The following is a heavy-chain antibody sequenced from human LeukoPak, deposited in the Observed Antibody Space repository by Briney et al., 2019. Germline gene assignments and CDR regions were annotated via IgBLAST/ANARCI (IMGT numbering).Heavy chain of an antibody. D-gene: IGHD6-19*01. CDR2: IKHDGSKI. Sequence: GGSLRLSCAASGYTFSSYWMSWVRQAPGKGLEWVANIKHDGSKIYYVDSVKGRFTISRDNAKNSLYLQMNSLRAEDTALYYCARGPSSGRSFNYWGQGTLVTVSS. CDR1: GYTFSSYW. CDR3: ARGPSSGRSFNY. V-gene: IGHV3-7*01. J-gene: IGHJ4*02.